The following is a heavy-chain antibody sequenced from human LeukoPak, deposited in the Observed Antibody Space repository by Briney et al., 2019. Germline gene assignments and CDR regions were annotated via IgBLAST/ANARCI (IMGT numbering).Heavy chain of an antibody. CDR3: TRDGCSGWCHDY. Sequence: PGGSLRLSCAASGFTFSTEWMGWVRQAPGKGLEWVATMKEEGGNIYYVDSVRGRFTISRDNAKNSLFLQMNSLRADETAVYYCTRDGCSGWCHDYWGQGTLVTVSS. J-gene: IGHJ4*02. V-gene: IGHV3-7*01. CDR1: GFTFSTEW. CDR2: MKEEGGNI. D-gene: IGHD6-19*01.